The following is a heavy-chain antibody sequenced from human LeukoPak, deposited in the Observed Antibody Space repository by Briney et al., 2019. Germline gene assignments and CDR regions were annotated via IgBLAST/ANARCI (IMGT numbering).Heavy chain of an antibody. D-gene: IGHD2-21*01. V-gene: IGHV3-23*01. CDR2: IPGSGGAT. CDR3: AKSDDSDY. CDR1: GFTFSSYA. Sequence: PGRSLRLSCEASGFTFSSYAIRWVRQAPGTGLEWVSSIPGSGGATYYADSVRGRFSISRDSSKNTVYLQMNSLRAEDTAVYYCAKSDDSDYWGQGTLVTVSS. J-gene: IGHJ4*02.